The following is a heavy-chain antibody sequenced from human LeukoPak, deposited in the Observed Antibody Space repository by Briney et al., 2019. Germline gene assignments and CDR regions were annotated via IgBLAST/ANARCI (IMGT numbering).Heavy chain of an antibody. J-gene: IGHJ4*02. CDR2: ISISGENT. CDR3: ANSVYYDSSGY. CDR1: GFTFSSYA. D-gene: IGHD3-22*01. V-gene: IGHV3-23*01. Sequence: PGGSLRLACAASGFTFSSYAMSWVRQAPGKGLEWVSAISISGENTYYADSVKGRFTISRDNSKNTLYLQMNSLRAEDTAVYYCANSVYYDSSGYWGQGTLVTVSS.